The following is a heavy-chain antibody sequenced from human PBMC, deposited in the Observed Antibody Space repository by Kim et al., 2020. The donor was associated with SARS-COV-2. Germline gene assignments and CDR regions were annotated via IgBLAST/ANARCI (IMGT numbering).Heavy chain of an antibody. D-gene: IGHD7-27*01. CDR3: AREPPRRPGAFGI. V-gene: IGHV3-30*01. Sequence: ADSVKGRFTISRDNSTNTLYLQMNSLSAEDTAVYYCAREPPRRPGAFGIWGQGTMVTVSS. J-gene: IGHJ3*02.